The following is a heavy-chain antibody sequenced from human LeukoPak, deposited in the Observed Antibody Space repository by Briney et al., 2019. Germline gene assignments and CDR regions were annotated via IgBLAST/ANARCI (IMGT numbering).Heavy chain of an antibody. CDR2: ISWNSGSI. D-gene: IGHD2-2*01. CDR1: GFTFDDYA. V-gene: IGHV3-9*01. CDR3: AASRGSTSCYDY. Sequence: GGSLRLSCAASGFTFDDYAMHWVRQAPGKGLEWVSGISWNSGSIGYADSVKGRFTISRDNAKNSLYLQTNSLRAEDTALYYCAASRGSTSCYDYWGQGTLVTVSS. J-gene: IGHJ4*02.